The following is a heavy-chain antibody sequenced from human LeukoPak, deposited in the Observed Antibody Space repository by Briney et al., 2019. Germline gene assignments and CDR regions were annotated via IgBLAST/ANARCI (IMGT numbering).Heavy chain of an antibody. Sequence: GESLKISCKGSGYSFTSYWIGWVRQMPGKGLEWMGIIYPGDSDTRYSPSFQGQVTISADKSISTAYLQWSSLKASDTAMYSCARLLMQDGELYPLGWFDPWGQGTLVTVSS. CDR2: IYPGDSDT. CDR1: GYSFTSYW. D-gene: IGHD3-10*01. CDR3: ARLLMQDGELYPLGWFDP. V-gene: IGHV5-51*01. J-gene: IGHJ5*02.